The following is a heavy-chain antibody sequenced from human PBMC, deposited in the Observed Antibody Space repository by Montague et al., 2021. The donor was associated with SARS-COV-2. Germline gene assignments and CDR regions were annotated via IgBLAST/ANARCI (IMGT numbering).Heavy chain of an antibody. Sequence: SETLSLTCTVSAVSITGYDWSWRRRSQGKGLEWIAYIYDRGAVNYNPSLGSRATISTDTSKNQLSLKVNSVTAADTPVYYRVRDHPYGGPRGAYDIWGQGTVVTVSS. CDR2: IYDRGAV. CDR3: VRDHPYGGPRGAYDI. D-gene: IGHD4-23*01. V-gene: IGHV4-59*01. CDR1: AVSITGYD. J-gene: IGHJ3*02.